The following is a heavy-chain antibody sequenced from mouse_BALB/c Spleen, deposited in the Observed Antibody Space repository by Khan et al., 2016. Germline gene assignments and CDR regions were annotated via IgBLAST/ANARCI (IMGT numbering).Heavy chain of an antibody. V-gene: IGHV1S126*01. Sequence: QVQLQQSGPQLVRPGASVKISCKASGYSFTSYWMHWVKQRPGQGLEWIGMIDPSDSETRLNQKFKDKATLTVDKSSSTAYMQLSSPTSEDSAVYYCARDCYYYGSRDYAMDYWGQGTSVTVSS. CDR1: GYSFTSYW. CDR2: IDPSDSET. D-gene: IGHD1-1*01. CDR3: ARDCYYYGSRDYAMDY. J-gene: IGHJ4*01.